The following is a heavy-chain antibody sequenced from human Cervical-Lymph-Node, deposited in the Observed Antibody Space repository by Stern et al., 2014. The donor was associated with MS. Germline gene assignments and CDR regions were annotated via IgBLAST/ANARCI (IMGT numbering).Heavy chain of an antibody. CDR1: GFTFSSYA. CDR3: ARDVRHYYDSSGFYYYYGMDV. V-gene: IGHV3-30-3*01. J-gene: IGHJ6*02. D-gene: IGHD3-22*01. CDR2: ISYDGSNK. Sequence: VQLVQSGGGVVQPGRSLRLSCAASGFTFSSYAMHWVRQAPGKGLEWVAVISYDGSNKYYADFVKGRFTISRDNSKNTLYLQMNSLRAEDTAVYYCARDVRHYYDSSGFYYYYGMDVWGQGTTVTVSS.